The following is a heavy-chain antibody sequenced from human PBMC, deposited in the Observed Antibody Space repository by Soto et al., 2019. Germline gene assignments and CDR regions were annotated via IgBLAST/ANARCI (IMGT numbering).Heavy chain of an antibody. CDR1: GDSISGNDG. CDR3: ARVRAGCSRTSCYLED. J-gene: IGHJ4*02. Sequence: SETLCLTCSVSGDSISGNDGWNWVRQTPGKGLDWIGEIHPRGDFNYHPSLESRVTLSVDKSKNQVSLRLTSLTAADTAVYFCARVRAGCSRTSCYLEDWGRGTLVTVSS. D-gene: IGHD2-2*01. CDR2: IHPRGDF. V-gene: IGHV4-4*02.